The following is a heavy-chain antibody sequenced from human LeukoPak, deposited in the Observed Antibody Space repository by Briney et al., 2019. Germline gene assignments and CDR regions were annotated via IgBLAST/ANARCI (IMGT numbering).Heavy chain of an antibody. D-gene: IGHD5-12*01. Sequence: SETLSLTCTVSGGSISSSSYYWGWIRQPPGKGLEWIGSIYYSGNTYYNPSLKSRVTISVDTSKNQFSLKLSSVTAADTAMYYCARVSGYDWESFYDYWGQGSLVTVSS. J-gene: IGHJ4*02. CDR2: IYYSGNT. CDR3: ARVSGYDWESFYDY. CDR1: GGSISSSSYY. V-gene: IGHV4-39*07.